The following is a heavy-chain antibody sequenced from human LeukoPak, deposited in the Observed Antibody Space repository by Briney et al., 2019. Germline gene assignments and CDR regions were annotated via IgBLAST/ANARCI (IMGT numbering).Heavy chain of an antibody. CDR2: ISGSGGST. D-gene: IGHD3-22*01. Sequence: GGSLRLSCAASGFTFSSYAMSWVRQAPGKGLEWVSAISGSGGSTYYADSVKGRFTISRDSSKNTLYLQMNSLRAEDTAVYYCAKDQSRYFYDSSAYPRNWFDPWGQGTLVTVSS. CDR1: GFTFSSYA. J-gene: IGHJ5*02. CDR3: AKDQSRYFYDSSAYPRNWFDP. V-gene: IGHV3-23*01.